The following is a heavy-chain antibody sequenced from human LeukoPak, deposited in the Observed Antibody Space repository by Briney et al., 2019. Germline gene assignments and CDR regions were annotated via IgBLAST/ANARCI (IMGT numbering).Heavy chain of an antibody. J-gene: IGHJ1*01. CDR2: IYYSGST. CDR3: ARVERRYSSSWYSVSSEYFQH. V-gene: IGHV4-61*05. CDR1: GGSISSSSYY. D-gene: IGHD6-13*01. Sequence: SETLSLTCTVSGGSISSSSYYWGWIRQPPGKGLEWIGYIYYSGSTNYNPSLKSRVTISVDTSKNQFSLKLSSVTAADTAVYYCARVERRYSSSWYSVSSEYFQHWGQGTLVTVSS.